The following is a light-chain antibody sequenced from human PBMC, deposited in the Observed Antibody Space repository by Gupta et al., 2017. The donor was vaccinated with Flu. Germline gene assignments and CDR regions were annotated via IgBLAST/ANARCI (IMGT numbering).Light chain of an antibody. V-gene: IGKV3-20*01. CDR1: QSVSSSY. CDR2: GAS. Sequence: DIVLTQSPGTLSLSPGERATLSCRASQSVSSSYVAWYQQKRGEAHRLLIYGASSRATGIPYRCSGSGSGTDFTLTISRLEAEDFAVYYCQQYDSSPRTFGQGTKVDIK. J-gene: IGKJ1*01. CDR3: QQYDSSPRT.